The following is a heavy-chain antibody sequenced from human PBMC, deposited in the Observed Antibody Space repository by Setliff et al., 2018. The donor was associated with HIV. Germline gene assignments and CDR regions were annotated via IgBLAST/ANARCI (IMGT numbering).Heavy chain of an antibody. CDR2: IYGSGTI. Sequence: PSETLSLTCTVSGASVSTYYWSWIRQPAGKGLEWIGRIYGSGTINYNSYLKSRVIMSVDTSKNVFSLKLTSLTAADTAVYYCARSLGITYFDLWGRGTLVTVSS. CDR1: GASVSTYY. CDR3: ARSLGITYFDL. D-gene: IGHD7-27*01. J-gene: IGHJ2*01. V-gene: IGHV4-4*07.